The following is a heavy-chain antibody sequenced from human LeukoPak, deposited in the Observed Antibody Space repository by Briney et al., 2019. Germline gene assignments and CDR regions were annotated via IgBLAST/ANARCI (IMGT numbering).Heavy chain of an antibody. CDR3: AKDLYSGSLGY. V-gene: IGHV3-30*02. D-gene: IGHD1-26*01. CDR2: IRNDGSNK. Sequence: GGSLRLSCAASGFTFSSYGMHWVRQAPGKGLEWVAFIRNDGSNKYYADSVKGRFTISRDNSNNTLYLQMNSLRAEDTAVYYCAKDLYSGSLGYWGQGTLVTVSS. CDR1: GFTFSSYG. J-gene: IGHJ4*02.